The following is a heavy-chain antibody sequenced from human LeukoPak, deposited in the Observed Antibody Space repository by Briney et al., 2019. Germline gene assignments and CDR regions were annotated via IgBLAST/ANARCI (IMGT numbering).Heavy chain of an antibody. Sequence: GGSLRLSCAASGFTFDDYAMHWIRQVPGKGLEWVSGISWNSDNIGYADPVKGRFTTSRDNAKNSLYLQMNSLRAEDTALYYCAINGGGDSGYGNFDYWGQGTLVTVSS. D-gene: IGHD5-12*01. CDR1: GFTFDDYA. CDR2: ISWNSDNI. V-gene: IGHV3-9*01. J-gene: IGHJ4*02. CDR3: AINGGGDSGYGNFDY.